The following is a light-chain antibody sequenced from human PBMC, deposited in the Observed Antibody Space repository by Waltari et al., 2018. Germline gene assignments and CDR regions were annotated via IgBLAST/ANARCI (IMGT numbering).Light chain of an antibody. CDR3: QHYVRLPVT. V-gene: IGKV3-20*01. CDR2: DAS. J-gene: IGKJ1*01. CDR1: QSFTRY. Sequence: EIVLTQSPGTLSLSPGERATLSCRASQSFTRYLAWYQHKPGQAPRLLIYDASTRAAGIADRFSGSGLGTDFTLTISRLEPEDSAVYYCQHYVRLPVTFGQGTKVEIK.